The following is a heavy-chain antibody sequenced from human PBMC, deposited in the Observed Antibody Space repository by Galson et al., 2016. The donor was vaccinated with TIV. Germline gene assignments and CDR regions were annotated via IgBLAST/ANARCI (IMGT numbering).Heavy chain of an antibody. CDR2: INPSGGST. J-gene: IGHJ4*02. CDR1: GYSFTGYH. D-gene: IGHD4-17*01. Sequence: SVKVSCKASGYSFTGYHMQWVRQAPGQGLEWMGIINPSGGSTSYAQKFQGRVTKTRDTSTRTVYMELRSLRSEDTAVYYCARGYGDGDYWGQGSLVIVSS. V-gene: IGHV1-46*01. CDR3: ARGYGDGDY.